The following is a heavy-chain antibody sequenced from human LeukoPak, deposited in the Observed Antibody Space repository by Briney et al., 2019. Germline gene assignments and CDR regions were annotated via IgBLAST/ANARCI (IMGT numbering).Heavy chain of an antibody. J-gene: IGHJ6*02. Sequence: GGSLRLSCAASGFTFGSYSMNWVRQAPGKGLEWVSAISGSGGSTYYADSVKGRFTTSRDNSKNTLYLQMNSLRAEDTAVYYCAKEEDSSGWSGYYYYGMDVWGQGTTVTVSS. V-gene: IGHV3-23*01. CDR2: ISGSGGST. CDR3: AKEEDSSGWSGYYYYGMDV. D-gene: IGHD6-19*01. CDR1: GFTFGSYS.